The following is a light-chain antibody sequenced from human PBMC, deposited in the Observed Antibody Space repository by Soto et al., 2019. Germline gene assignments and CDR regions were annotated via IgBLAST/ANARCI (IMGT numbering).Light chain of an antibody. J-gene: IGKJ3*01. Sequence: DIQMTQSPSSLSASVGDRVTITCRASQSISSYLNWYQQKPGKAPKLLIYAASSLQSGVPSRFSGSGSGRDFTLTISSLQPEDFATYYCQQCYSTPFTVGPGTKVDIK. V-gene: IGKV1-39*01. CDR3: QQCYSTPFT. CDR2: AAS. CDR1: QSISSY.